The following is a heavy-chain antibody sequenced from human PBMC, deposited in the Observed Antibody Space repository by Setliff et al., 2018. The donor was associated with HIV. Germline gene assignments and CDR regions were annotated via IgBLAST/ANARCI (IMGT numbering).Heavy chain of an antibody. Sequence: ASVKVSCKASGYTFTTYHLQWVRQARGQGLEWVGVINPSDGGPTYAEKFQGRVTMTRDTSTSTVYMELSSLRSEDTAVYYCARVSGYSYGWAIDYWGQGTLVTVSS. J-gene: IGHJ4*02. V-gene: IGHV1-46*01. CDR2: INPSDGGP. CDR3: ARVSGYSYGWAIDY. D-gene: IGHD5-18*01. CDR1: GYTFTTYH.